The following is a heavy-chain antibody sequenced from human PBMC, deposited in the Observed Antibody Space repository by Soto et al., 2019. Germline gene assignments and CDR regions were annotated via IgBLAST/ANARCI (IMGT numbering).Heavy chain of an antibody. J-gene: IGHJ3*02. Sequence: GGSLRLSCAASGFTFSSYAMTWVRQAPGKGLEWVSSISGSADSTYYADSVKGRFTISRDNSKNTLYLQINSLRVEDTAVYYCAKYSGSYQGAFDIWGRGTVVTVSS. CDR1: GFTFSSYA. CDR3: AKYSGSYQGAFDI. CDR2: ISGSADST. V-gene: IGHV3-23*01. D-gene: IGHD1-26*01.